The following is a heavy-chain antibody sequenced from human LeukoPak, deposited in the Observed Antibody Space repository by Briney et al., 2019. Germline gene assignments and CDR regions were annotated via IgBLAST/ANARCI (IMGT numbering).Heavy chain of an antibody. D-gene: IGHD3-16*02. CDR1: GYTFTGYY. V-gene: IGHV1-2*02. CDR3: ARPAMITFGGVIVYSFDY. CDR2: INPNSGGT. Sequence: ASVKVSCKASGYTFTGYYMHWVRQAPGQGPEWMGWINPNSGGTNYAQKFQGRVTMTRDTSISTAYMELSRLRSDDTAVYYCARPAMITFGGVIVYSFDYWGQGTLVTVSS. J-gene: IGHJ4*02.